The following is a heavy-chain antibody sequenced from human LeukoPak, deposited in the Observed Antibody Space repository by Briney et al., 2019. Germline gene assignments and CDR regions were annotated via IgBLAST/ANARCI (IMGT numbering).Heavy chain of an antibody. CDR2: IYYSGST. D-gene: IGHD6-19*01. CDR3: ASTAVAGGWFDP. V-gene: IGHV4-30-4*01. CDR1: GGSISSGDYY. J-gene: IGHJ5*02. Sequence: SQTLSLTCTVSGGSISSGDYYWSWIRQPPGKGLEWIGYIYYSGSTYYNPSLKSRVTISVDTSKNQFSLKLSSVTAADTAVYYCASTAVAGGWFDPWGQGTLVTVSS.